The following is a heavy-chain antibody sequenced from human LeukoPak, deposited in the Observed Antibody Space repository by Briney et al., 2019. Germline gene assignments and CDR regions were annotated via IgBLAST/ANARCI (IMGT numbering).Heavy chain of an antibody. D-gene: IGHD3-22*01. Sequence: SETLSLTCTVSGGSISSYHWSWIRQPPGKGLEWIGYIYYSGSTNYNPSLKSRVTISVDTSKNQFSLKLSSVTAADTAVYYCARLPSTYYYDSSGPRYGMDVWGQGTTVTVSS. CDR2: IYYSGST. CDR1: GGSISSYH. J-gene: IGHJ6*02. V-gene: IGHV4-59*08. CDR3: ARLPSTYYYDSSGPRYGMDV.